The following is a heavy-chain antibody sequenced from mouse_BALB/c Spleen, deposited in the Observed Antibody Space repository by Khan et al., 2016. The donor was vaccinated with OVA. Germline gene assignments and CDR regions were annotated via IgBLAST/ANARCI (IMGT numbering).Heavy chain of an antibody. CDR1: GYNFTSYW. CDR2: IYPGSGST. Sequence: VQLQQSGAELVKPGTSVKLSCKASGYNFTSYWINWVKLRPGQGLEWIGDIYPGSGSTKYNEKFKSKATLTVDTSSSTAYIQLISRASEDSALYYCARRNYYGTVLFDYWGQGTTLTVSS. J-gene: IGHJ2*01. CDR3: ARRNYYGTVLFDY. V-gene: IGHV1-55*01. D-gene: IGHD1-1*01.